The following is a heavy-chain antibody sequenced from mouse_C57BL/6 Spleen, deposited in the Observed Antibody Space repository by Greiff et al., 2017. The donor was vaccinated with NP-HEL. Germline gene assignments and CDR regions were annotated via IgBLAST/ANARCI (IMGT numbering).Heavy chain of an antibody. J-gene: IGHJ2*01. V-gene: IGHV5-16*01. Sequence: EVKLVESEGGLVQPGSSMKLSCTASGFTFSDYYMAWVRQVPEKGLEWVANINYDGSSTYYLDSLKSRFIISRDNAKNILYLQMSSLKSEDTATYYCAREIFPYYFDYWGQGTTLTVSS. CDR3: AREIFPYYFDY. CDR2: INYDGSST. CDR1: GFTFSDYY.